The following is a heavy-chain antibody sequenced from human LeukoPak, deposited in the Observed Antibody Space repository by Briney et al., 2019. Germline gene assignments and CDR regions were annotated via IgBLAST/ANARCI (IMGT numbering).Heavy chain of an antibody. CDR2: IYHSGNT. CDR1: DDSISSGNYY. V-gene: IGHV4-30-2*01. D-gene: IGHD2-2*01. Sequence: ASQTLSLTCTVTDDSISSGNYYWSCIRQPPGKGLECIGYIYHSGNTYYNPSLKSRVTISIDKSENQFSLKLSSVTAADTAVYYCARDRPYCSTTLCYPRGYFDYCGQGTLVTVSS. CDR3: ARDRPYCSTTLCYPRGYFDY. J-gene: IGHJ4*02.